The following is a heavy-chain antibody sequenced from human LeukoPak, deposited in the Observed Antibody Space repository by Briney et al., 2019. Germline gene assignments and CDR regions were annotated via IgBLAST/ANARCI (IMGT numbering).Heavy chain of an antibody. Sequence: AGGSLRLSCAASGFTVSSTHMVWVRQAPGKGLEWVSVIYTGGNSYYAGSVQGRFIISRDISKNTLYLQMNGLRAEDSALYYCARGGRGSAAVVAPRSFDIWGQGTMVTVSS. CDR2: IYTGGNS. D-gene: IGHD3-22*01. CDR3: ARGGRGSAAVVAPRSFDI. V-gene: IGHV3-53*01. CDR1: GFTVSSTH. J-gene: IGHJ3*02.